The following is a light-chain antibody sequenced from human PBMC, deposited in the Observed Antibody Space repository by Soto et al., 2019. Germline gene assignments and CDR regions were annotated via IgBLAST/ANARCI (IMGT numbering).Light chain of an antibody. CDR3: QQYNSWPLT. CDR1: QSVASD. Sequence: EIVMTQSPATLSVSPGEIATLSCRASQSVASDLAWYQQTPGQARRLVIYDIFTSATGVPTMLSGSGSGTESTLTISSLQSEDFAVYYCQQYNSWPLTFGGGTKVDIK. J-gene: IGKJ4*01. V-gene: IGKV3D-15*01. CDR2: DIF.